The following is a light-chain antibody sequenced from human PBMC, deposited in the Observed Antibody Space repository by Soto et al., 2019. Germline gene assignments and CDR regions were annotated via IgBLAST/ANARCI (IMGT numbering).Light chain of an antibody. Sequence: EIVLTQSPGTLSLSLGERVTLSCRASQSVSSNYLAWYQQRPGQAPRLLIHGVSSRATGIPDRFTGSGSGRDFTLTISSLEPEDSAVYYCQQYVTSPAITFGQGTRLEIK. CDR1: QSVSSNY. CDR2: GVS. V-gene: IGKV3-20*01. CDR3: QQYVTSPAIT. J-gene: IGKJ5*01.